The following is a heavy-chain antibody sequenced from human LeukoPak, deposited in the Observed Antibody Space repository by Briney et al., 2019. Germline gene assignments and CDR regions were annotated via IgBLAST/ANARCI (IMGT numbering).Heavy chain of an antibody. CDR1: GFSLSTAGMC. D-gene: IGHD6-25*01. CDR3: ARIRWTAETTRRYYMDV. V-gene: IGHV2-70*17. Sequence: SGPALVKARQTLTLTCTFSGFSLSTAGMCVGWIRQPPGKALGWLARIDWDDDKFYSTSLKPRLTISKDTSKKQLALTMTNVDPVDTATYFCARIRWTAETTRRYYMDVWGKGTTVTVSS. CDR2: IDWDDDK. J-gene: IGHJ6*03.